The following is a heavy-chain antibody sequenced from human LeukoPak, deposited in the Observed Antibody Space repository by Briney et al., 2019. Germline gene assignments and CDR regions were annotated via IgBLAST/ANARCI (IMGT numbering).Heavy chain of an antibody. D-gene: IGHD2-2*02. Sequence: GASVKVSCKASGYTFTSYGITWVRQAPGQGLEWMGWLSAYNGNTNYAQKLQGRVTMTTDTSTSTAYMELRSLRSDDTAVYYCARDIVVVPAAIYSPLFDYWGQGTLVTVSS. V-gene: IGHV1-18*01. CDR3: ARDIVVVPAAIYSPLFDY. J-gene: IGHJ4*02. CDR1: GYTFTSYG. CDR2: LSAYNGNT.